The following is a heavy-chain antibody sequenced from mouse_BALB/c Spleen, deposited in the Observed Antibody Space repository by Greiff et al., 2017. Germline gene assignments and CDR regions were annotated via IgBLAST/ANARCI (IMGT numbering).Heavy chain of an antibody. CDR1: GYSFTSYW. V-gene: IGHV1-5*01. Sequence: EVKLVESGTVLARPGASVKMSCKASGYSFTSYWMHWVKQRPGQGLEWIGAIYPGNSDTSYNQKFKGKAKLTAVTSASTAYMELSSLTNEDSAVYYCTRWGYDDGGDFDYWGQGTTLTVSS. CDR3: TRWGYDDGGDFDY. D-gene: IGHD2-14*01. CDR2: IYPGNSDT. J-gene: IGHJ2*01.